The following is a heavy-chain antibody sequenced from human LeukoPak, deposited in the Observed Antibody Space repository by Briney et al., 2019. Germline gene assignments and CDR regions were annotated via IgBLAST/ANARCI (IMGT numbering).Heavy chain of an antibody. CDR2: INWNGGST. J-gene: IGHJ6*03. CDR3: ARARRDGYNYGYYYYYYMDV. CDR1: GFTLDDDG. Sequence: GRSLRLSCAVSGFTLDDDGMSWVRQAPGNGLEWGSGINWNGGSTGYANSVKSRFTISRDNAKISLYVQMNSMRAEDTALYYCARARRDGYNYGYYYYYYMDVWGKGTTVTVSS. V-gene: IGHV3-20*04. D-gene: IGHD5-24*01.